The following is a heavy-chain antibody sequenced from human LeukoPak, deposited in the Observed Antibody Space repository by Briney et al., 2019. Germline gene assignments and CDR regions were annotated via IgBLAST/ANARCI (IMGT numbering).Heavy chain of an antibody. D-gene: IGHD2-15*01. J-gene: IGHJ5*02. Sequence: SETLSLTCTVSGGSISSGGYYWSWIRQHPGKGLEWIGYIYYSGSTYYNPSLKSRLTISVDTSKNQFSLKLSSATAADTAIYYCARDGGGYCSGGSCYFWFDPWGQGTLVTVSS. V-gene: IGHV4-31*03. CDR2: IYYSGST. CDR1: GGSISSGGYY. CDR3: ARDGGGYCSGGSCYFWFDP.